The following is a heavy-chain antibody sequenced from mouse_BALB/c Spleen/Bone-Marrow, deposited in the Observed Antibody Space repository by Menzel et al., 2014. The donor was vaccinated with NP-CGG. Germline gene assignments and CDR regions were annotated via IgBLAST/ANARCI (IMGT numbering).Heavy chain of an antibody. CDR3: ARFSSGYQAWFAY. Sequence: VKLMESGPELVKPGASVRISCKASGYTFTNYYIHWVKQRPGQGLEWIGWIYPGNVNTKCNEKFKDKATLTADKSSSTAYMQFSSLTSEDSAVYFCARFSSGYQAWFAYWGQGTLVTVSA. J-gene: IGHJ3*01. CDR2: IYPGNVNT. D-gene: IGHD3-1*01. CDR1: GYTFTNYY. V-gene: IGHV1S56*01.